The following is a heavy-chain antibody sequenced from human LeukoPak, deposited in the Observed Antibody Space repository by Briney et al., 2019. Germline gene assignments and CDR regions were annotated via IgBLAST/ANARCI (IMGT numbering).Heavy chain of an antibody. CDR2: INPNSGGT. CDR3: ARDNSSGGARVRYYFDY. CDR1: GYTFTGYY. D-gene: IGHD6-25*01. J-gene: IGHJ4*02. Sequence: ASVKVSCKASGYTFTGYYMHWVRQAPGQGLEWMGWINPNSGGTNYAQKFQGRVTMTMDTSISTAYMELSRLRSDDTAVYYCARDNSSGGARVRYYFDYWGQGNLVTVSS. V-gene: IGHV1-2*02.